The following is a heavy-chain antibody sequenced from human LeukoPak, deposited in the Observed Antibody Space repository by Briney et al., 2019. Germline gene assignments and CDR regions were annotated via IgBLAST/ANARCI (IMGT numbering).Heavy chain of an antibody. CDR1: GFTFSSYA. CDR2: IRSKAYGGTT. CDR3: TSGPDHDYGDYGDYFDY. V-gene: IGHV3-49*04. D-gene: IGHD4-17*01. J-gene: IGHJ4*02. Sequence: GGSLRLSCAASGFTFSSYAMHWVRQAPGKGLEWVGFIRSKAYGGTTEYAASVKGRFTISRDDSKSIAYLQMNSLKTEDTAVYYCTSGPDHDYGDYGDYFDYWGQGTLVTVSS.